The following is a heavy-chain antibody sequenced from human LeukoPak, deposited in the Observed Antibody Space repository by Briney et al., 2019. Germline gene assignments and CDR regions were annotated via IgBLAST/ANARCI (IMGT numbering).Heavy chain of an antibody. V-gene: IGHV3-30*02. J-gene: IGHJ4*02. CDR1: GFTFSSYG. Sequence: PGGSLRLSCAASGFTFSSYGMHWVRQAPGKGLEWVAFIRYDGSNKYYADSVKGRFTISRDNSKNTLYPQMNSLRAEDTAVYYCAKELRWFGEDLEEYWGQGTLVTVAS. D-gene: IGHD3-10*01. CDR3: AKELRWFGEDLEEY. CDR2: IRYDGSNK.